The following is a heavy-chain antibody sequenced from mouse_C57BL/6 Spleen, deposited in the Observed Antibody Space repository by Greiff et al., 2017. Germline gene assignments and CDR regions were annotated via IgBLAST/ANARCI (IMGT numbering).Heavy chain of an antibody. CDR1: GYTFTDYE. V-gene: IGHV1-15*01. CDR2: INPETGGT. Sequence: VQLPQSGAELVRPGASVTLSCRASGYTFTDYEMHWVKQTPVHGLEWSGAINPETGGTSYTQKLKGKAILTADNSSITAYMELRSLTSEDSAVYYCTRRGVVDYWGQGTTLTVSS. CDR3: TRRGVVDY. J-gene: IGHJ2*01. D-gene: IGHD1-1*01.